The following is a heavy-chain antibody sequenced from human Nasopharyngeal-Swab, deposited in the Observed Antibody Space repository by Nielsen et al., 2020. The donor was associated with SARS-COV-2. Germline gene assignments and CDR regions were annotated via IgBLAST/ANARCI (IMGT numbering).Heavy chain of an antibody. V-gene: IGHV4-61*01. CDR1: GGSVSSGSYY. J-gene: IGHJ4*02. CDR3: ARGPEYALFDF. Sequence: SETLSLTCTVPGGSVSSGSYYWSWIRQPPGKGLEWIGYIYYSGSTNYNPSLKSRVTISIDTSKNQFSLKLSSVTAADTAVYYCARGPEYALFDFWGQGTLVTVSS. D-gene: IGHD2/OR15-2a*01. CDR2: IYYSGST.